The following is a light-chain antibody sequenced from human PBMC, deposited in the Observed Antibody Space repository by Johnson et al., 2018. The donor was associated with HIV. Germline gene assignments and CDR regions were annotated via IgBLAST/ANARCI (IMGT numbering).Light chain of an antibody. V-gene: IGLV1-51*02. CDR2: ENN. CDR1: SSNIGNNY. CDR3: GTWDSSLSVYV. Sequence: QPALTQPPSVSAAPGQKVTISCSGSSSNIGNNYVSWYQQLPGTAPKLLIYENNKRPSGIPDRFSGSKSGTSATLGITGLQTGDEADYYCGTWDSSLSVYVFRTGTKVTVL. J-gene: IGLJ1*01.